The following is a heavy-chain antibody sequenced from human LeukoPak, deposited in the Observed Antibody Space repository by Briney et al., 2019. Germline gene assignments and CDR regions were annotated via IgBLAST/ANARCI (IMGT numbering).Heavy chain of an antibody. CDR2: ISGSGGST. CDR1: VFTFSSYT. CDR3: ANSRYCSGGSCYSVAVY. J-gene: IGHJ4*02. Sequence: RGSLRLSCAPPVFTFSSYTMSCGPHTPGKGLGWVSAISGSGGSTYYADSVKGRLNISRDNSKNTLYLQMNSLRAEDTAVYYCANSRYCSGGSCYSVAVYWGQGTLVTVSS. D-gene: IGHD2-15*01. V-gene: IGHV3-23*01.